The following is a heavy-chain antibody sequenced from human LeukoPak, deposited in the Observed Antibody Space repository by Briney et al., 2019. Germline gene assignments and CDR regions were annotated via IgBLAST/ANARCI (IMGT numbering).Heavy chain of an antibody. J-gene: IGHJ3*02. Sequence: PSETLSLTCTVSGGSISSYYWSWIRQPPGKGLEWIGYIYYSGSTNYNPSLKSRVTISVDKSKNQFSLKLSSVTAADTAVYYCAREPHDAFDIWGQGTMVTVSS. CDR3: AREPHDAFDI. V-gene: IGHV4-59*12. CDR2: IYYSGST. CDR1: GGSISSYY.